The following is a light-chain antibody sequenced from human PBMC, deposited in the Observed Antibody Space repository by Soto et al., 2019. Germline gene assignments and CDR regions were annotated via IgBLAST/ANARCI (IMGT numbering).Light chain of an antibody. CDR3: QSYDSSLSGSKVV. CDR1: SSNTGAGYD. CDR2: GNR. J-gene: IGLJ2*01. V-gene: IGLV1-40*01. Sequence: QSVLTQPPSVSGAPGQRVTISCTGSSSNTGAGYDVHWYQQLPGTAPKLVIYGNRNRPSGVPDRFSGSKSGTSASLAITGLQAEDEADYYCQSYDSSLSGSKVVFGGGTQLTVL.